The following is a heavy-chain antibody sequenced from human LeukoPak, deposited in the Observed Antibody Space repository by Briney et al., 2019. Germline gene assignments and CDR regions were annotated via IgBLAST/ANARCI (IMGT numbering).Heavy chain of an antibody. J-gene: IGHJ4*02. CDR2: IYYSGST. Sequence: PSETLSLTCTVSGGSISSSSYYWGWIRQPPGKGLEWIGSIYYSGSTYYNPSLKSRVTISVDTSKNQFSLKLSSVTAADTAVYYCARDAIDDILTGYYPSDYWGQGTLVTVSS. CDR1: GGSISSSSYY. CDR3: ARDAIDDILTGYYPSDY. D-gene: IGHD3-9*01. V-gene: IGHV4-39*07.